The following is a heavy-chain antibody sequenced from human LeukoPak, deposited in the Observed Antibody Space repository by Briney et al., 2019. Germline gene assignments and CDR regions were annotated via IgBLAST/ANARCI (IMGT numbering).Heavy chain of an antibody. D-gene: IGHD6-19*01. J-gene: IGHJ6*02. CDR3: AKDRAVAGLYYYYGMDV. Sequence: GGSLRLSCAASGFTFDVYAMHWVRQAPGKGLEWVSGISWNSGSIGYADSVKGRFTISRDNAKNSLYLQMNSLRAEDTALYYCAKDRAVAGLYYYYGMDVWGQGTTVTVSS. V-gene: IGHV3-9*01. CDR1: GFTFDVYA. CDR2: ISWNSGSI.